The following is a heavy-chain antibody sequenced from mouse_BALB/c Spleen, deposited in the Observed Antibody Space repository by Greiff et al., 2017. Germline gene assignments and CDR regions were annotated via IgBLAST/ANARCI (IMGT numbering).Heavy chain of an antibody. Sequence: EVKVVESGGGLVQPGGSMKLSCVASGFTFSNYWMNWVRQSPEKGLEWVAEIRLKSNNYATHYAESVKGRFTISRDDSKSSVYLQMNNLRAEDTGIYYCTRQGNYDAIDYWGQGTSVTVSS. V-gene: IGHV6-6*02. CDR2: IRLKSNNYAT. D-gene: IGHD2-1*01. CDR3: TRQGNYDAIDY. CDR1: GFTFSNYW. J-gene: IGHJ4*01.